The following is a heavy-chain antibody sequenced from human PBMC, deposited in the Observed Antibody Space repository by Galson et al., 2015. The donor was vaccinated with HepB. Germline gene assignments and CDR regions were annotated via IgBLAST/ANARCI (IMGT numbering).Heavy chain of an antibody. V-gene: IGHV2-5*02. CDR1: GFSLSTSGVG. CDR3: AQRIRSGDLN. CDR2: IYWDDDK. Sequence: PALVKPTQTLALTCTFSGFSLSTSGVGVGWIRQPPGKALEWLALIYWDDDKRYSPSLKSRLTITKDTSKNQVVLKMTNMDPVDTATYYCAQRIRSGDLNWGQGTLVTVSS. J-gene: IGHJ4*02. D-gene: IGHD2-21*01.